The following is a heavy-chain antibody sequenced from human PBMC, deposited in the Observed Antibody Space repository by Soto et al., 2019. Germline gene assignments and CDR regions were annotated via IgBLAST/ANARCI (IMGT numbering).Heavy chain of an antibody. J-gene: IGHJ4*02. V-gene: IGHV1-69*13. D-gene: IGHD2-15*01. CDR1: GGAISRYA. CDR2: IIPIFGTA. Sequence: GSSVNVSCKASGGAISRYAICWVRQSPGQGLEWMGGIIPIFGTANYAQKFQGRVTITADESTSTAYMELSSLRSEDTAVYYCARDGGYCSRGRCYPVDYWGQGTLVTSPQ. CDR3: ARDGGYCSRGRCYPVDY.